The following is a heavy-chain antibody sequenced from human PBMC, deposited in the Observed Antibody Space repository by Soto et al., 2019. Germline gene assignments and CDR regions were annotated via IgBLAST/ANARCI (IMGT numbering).Heavy chain of an antibody. CDR1: GLNHIDYT. V-gene: IGHV3-43*01. Sequence: GGSLRLSCVASGLNHIDYTMHWVRQVPGKGLEWVSLISWNGDSSDYADSVKSRFTISRDNTKNSLYLQMNTLRTDDTALYFCVKAGKFKAFDVWVQGTLVTVSS. J-gene: IGHJ3*01. CDR2: ISWNGDSS. CDR3: VKAGKFKAFDV. D-gene: IGHD1-26*01.